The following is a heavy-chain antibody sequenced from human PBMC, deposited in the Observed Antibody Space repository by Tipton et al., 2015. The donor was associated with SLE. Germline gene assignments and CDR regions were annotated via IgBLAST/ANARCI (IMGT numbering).Heavy chain of an antibody. D-gene: IGHD3-10*01. J-gene: IGHJ4*02. CDR2: IYPGDSNT. CDR1: GYSFTNYW. V-gene: IGHV5-51*03. CDR3: ARMAPGGYYYDS. Sequence: VQLVQSGAEVKKPGESLKISCKGSGYSFTNYWIGWVRQMPGEGLEWMGFIYPGDSNTRYSPAAQGQVTISVDKSISTTYLQWSSLKASDTAIYYCARMAPGGYYYDSWGQGTLVTVSS.